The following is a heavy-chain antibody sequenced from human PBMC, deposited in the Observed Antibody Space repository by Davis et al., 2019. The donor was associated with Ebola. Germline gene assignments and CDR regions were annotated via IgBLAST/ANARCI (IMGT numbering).Heavy chain of an antibody. Sequence: SETLSLTCTVSGGSISTYYWSWIRQSPGKGLEWIGYIYYSGSTNYNPSLKSRVTMSVDTSKNQFSLKLSSVNAADTAVYYCARGGRDGYNYYYYYYGMDVWGQGTTVTVSS. CDR2: IYYSGST. CDR3: ARGGRDGYNYYYYYYGMDV. D-gene: IGHD5-24*01. J-gene: IGHJ6*02. CDR1: GGSISTYY. V-gene: IGHV4-59*01.